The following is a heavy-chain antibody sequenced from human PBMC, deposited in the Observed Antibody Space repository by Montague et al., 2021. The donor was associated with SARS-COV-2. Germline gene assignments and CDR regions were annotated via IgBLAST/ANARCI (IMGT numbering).Heavy chain of an antibody. CDR1: GGSISSYY. J-gene: IGHJ5*02. Sequence: SETLSLTCTVSGGSISSYYWSWIRQPPGKGQERIGYIYYNGTTNYSPSLKGRVSISVDTSKNQFSLELNSVTAADTAVYYCARERGYQLLSGWFDPWGQGTLVTVSS. CDR2: IYYNGTT. D-gene: IGHD2-2*01. V-gene: IGHV4-59*01. CDR3: ARERGYQLLSGWFDP.